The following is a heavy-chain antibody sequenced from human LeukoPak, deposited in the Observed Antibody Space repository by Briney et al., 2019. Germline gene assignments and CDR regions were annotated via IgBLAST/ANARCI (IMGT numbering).Heavy chain of an antibody. V-gene: IGHV3-7*03. Sequence: GGSLRLSCAASGFTFSNYWMSWVRQAPGKGLGWVANIKQDGSEKNYVAFVKGRFTISRDNAKNSLFLQMNNLRAEDTAVFYCARDRSPGGYWGQGTLVTVSS. J-gene: IGHJ4*02. CDR1: GFTFSNYW. D-gene: IGHD3-16*01. CDR2: IKQDGSEK. CDR3: ARDRSPGGY.